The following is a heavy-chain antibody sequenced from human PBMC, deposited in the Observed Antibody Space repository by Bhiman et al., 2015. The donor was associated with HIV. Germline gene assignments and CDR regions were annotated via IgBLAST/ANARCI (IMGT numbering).Heavy chain of an antibody. V-gene: IGHV3-30*02. D-gene: IGHD6-19*01. CDR1: GFTFSSYG. CDR3: AKDQAWGYSSGSPPNYFDY. J-gene: IGHJ4*02. CDR2: IRYDGSNK. Sequence: QVQLVESGGGVVQPGGSLRLSCAASGFTFSSYGMHWVRQAPGKGLEWVAFIRYDGSNKYYADSVKGRFTISRDNSKNTLYLQMNSLRAEDTAVYYCAKDQAWGYSSGSPPNYFDYWGQGTLVTVSS.